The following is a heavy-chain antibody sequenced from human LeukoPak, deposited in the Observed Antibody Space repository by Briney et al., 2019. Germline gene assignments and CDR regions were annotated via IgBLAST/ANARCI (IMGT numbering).Heavy chain of an antibody. J-gene: IGHJ6*04. CDR1: GFTFSSYS. CDR3: AELGITMIGGV. Sequence: GGSLRLSCAASGFTFSSYSMNWVRQAPGKGLEWVSSISSSNTYIYYTDSVKGRFTISRDNAKNSLYLQMNSLRAEDTAVYYCAELGITMIGGVWGKGTTVTISS. V-gene: IGHV3-21*01. CDR2: ISSSNTYI. D-gene: IGHD3-10*02.